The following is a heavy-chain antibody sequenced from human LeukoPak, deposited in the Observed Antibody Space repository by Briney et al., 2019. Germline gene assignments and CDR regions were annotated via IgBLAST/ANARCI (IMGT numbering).Heavy chain of an antibody. CDR2: INPNSGGT. Sequence: ASVKVSCKSSGYTFTGYYMHWVRQPPGQGLEWMGWINPNSGGTNYAQKFQGRVTMTRDTSISTAYMELSRLRSHDTAVYYCERGEDSTVVTPYYMDVWGKGTTVTVSS. CDR3: ERGEDSTVVTPYYMDV. V-gene: IGHV1-2*02. J-gene: IGHJ6*03. CDR1: GYTFTGYY. D-gene: IGHD4-23*01.